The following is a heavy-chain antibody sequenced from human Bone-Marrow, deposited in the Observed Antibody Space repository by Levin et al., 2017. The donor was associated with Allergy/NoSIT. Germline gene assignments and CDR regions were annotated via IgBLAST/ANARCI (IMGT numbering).Heavy chain of an antibody. V-gene: IGHV1-3*01. CDR1: GYTFTSYA. CDR2: INAGNGNT. J-gene: IGHJ4*02. CDR3: ARDNYDFWSGYYYYFDY. D-gene: IGHD3-3*01. Sequence: ASVKVSCKASGYTFTSYAMHWVRQAPGQRLEWMGWINAGNGNTKYSQKFQGRVTITRDTSASTAYMELSSLRSEDTAVYYCARDNYDFWSGYYYYFDYWGQGTLVTVSS.